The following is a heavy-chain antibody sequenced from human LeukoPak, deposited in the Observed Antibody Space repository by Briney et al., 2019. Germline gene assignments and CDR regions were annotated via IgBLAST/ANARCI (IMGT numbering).Heavy chain of an antibody. J-gene: IGHJ2*01. CDR3: ASGFWYFDL. CDR1: GFTFSSDW. Sequence: GGSLRLSCAASGFTFSSDWMHWVRQTPEKGLVWVSRINSDGSSTSYADSVRGRFTISRDNAKNTPYLEMNSLRAEDTAVYYCASGFWYFDLWGRGTLVTVSS. CDR2: INSDGSST. V-gene: IGHV3-74*01. D-gene: IGHD2-2*03.